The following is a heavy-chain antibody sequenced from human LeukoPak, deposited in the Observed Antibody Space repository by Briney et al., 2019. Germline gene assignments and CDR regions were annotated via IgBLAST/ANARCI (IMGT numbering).Heavy chain of an antibody. CDR3: ARDSDHTAMVWGLFDY. V-gene: IGHV3-66*01. D-gene: IGHD5-18*01. Sequence: GGSLRLSCAASGFTVSSNYMSWVRQAPGKGLEWVSVIYSGGSTYYADSVKGRFTISRDNAKNSLYLQMNSLRAEDTAVYYCARDSDHTAMVWGLFDYWGQGTLVTVSS. J-gene: IGHJ4*02. CDR1: GFTVSSNY. CDR2: IYSGGST.